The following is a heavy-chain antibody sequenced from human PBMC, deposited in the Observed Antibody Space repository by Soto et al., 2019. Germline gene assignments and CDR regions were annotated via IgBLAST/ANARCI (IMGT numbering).Heavy chain of an antibody. D-gene: IGHD5-12*01. CDR3: ARGSEMATISHYYYGMDV. J-gene: IGHJ6*02. CDR1: GGSFSGYY. Sequence: QVQLQQWGAGLLKPSETLSLTCAVYGGSFSGYYWSWIRQPPGKGLEWIGEINHSGSTNYNPSLKSRVTISVDTSKNQFSLKLSSVTAADTAVYYCARGSEMATISHYYYGMDVWGQGTTVTVSS. CDR2: INHSGST. V-gene: IGHV4-34*01.